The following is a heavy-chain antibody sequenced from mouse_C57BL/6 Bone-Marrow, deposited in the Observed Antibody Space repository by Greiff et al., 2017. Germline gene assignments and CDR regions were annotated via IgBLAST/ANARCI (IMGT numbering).Heavy chain of an antibody. Sequence: EVKLVESGGDLVKPGGSLKLSCAASGFTFSSYGMSWVRQTPDKRLEWVATISSGGSYTYYPDSVKGRFTISRDNAKNTLYLQMSSLKSEDTAMYYCARQRGYYGSSPHYYAMDYWGQGTSVTVSS. D-gene: IGHD1-1*01. CDR3: ARQRGYYGSSPHYYAMDY. J-gene: IGHJ4*01. V-gene: IGHV5-6*01. CDR2: ISSGGSYT. CDR1: GFTFSSYG.